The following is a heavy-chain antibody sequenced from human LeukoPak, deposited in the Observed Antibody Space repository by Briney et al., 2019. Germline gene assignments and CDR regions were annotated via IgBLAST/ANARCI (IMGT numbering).Heavy chain of an antibody. D-gene: IGHD4-17*01. V-gene: IGHV4-39*07. CDR3: ARATVTRDLDY. CDR1: GGSINSSTYY. CDR2: IYYSGST. Sequence: SETLSLTCTVSGGSINSSTYYWGWIRQPPGKGLEWIGSIYYSGSTYYNPSLKSRVTISVDTSKNQFSLKLSSVTAADTAVYYCARATVTRDLDYWGQGTVVTVSS. J-gene: IGHJ4*02.